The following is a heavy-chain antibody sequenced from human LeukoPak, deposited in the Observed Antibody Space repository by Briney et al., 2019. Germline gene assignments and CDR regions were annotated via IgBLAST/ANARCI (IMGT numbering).Heavy chain of an antibody. V-gene: IGHV4-31*03. CDR1: GGSMSSGGYY. D-gene: IGHD3-10*01. CDR3: ARLKRGVGMYRYYFDY. CDR2: IYYSGST. Sequence: SETLSLTCTVSGGSMSSGGYYWSWIRQHPGKGLEWIGYIYYSGSTFFNPSLKSRVTISVDTSQNQFSLELSSVTAADTAVYYCARLKRGVGMYRYYFDYWGHGSLVTVSS. J-gene: IGHJ4*01.